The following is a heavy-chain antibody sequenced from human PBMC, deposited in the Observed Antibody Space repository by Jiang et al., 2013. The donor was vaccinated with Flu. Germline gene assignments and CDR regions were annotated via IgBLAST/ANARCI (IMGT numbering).Heavy chain of an antibody. J-gene: IGHJ4*02. CDR3: ARLLRYRQFDY. D-gene: IGHD3-9*01. Sequence: GASVKVSCKASGYTFNGYAMHWVRQAPGQRLEWMGWINGVNDNTEYSQKFQGRVTITRDTSASTAYMELSSLRSEDTAVYYCARLLRYRQFDYWGQGTLVTVSS. CDR2: INGVNDNT. CDR1: GYTFNGYA. V-gene: IGHV1-3*01.